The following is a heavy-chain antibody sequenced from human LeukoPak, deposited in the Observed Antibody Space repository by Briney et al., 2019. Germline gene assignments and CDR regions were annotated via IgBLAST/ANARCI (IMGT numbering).Heavy chain of an antibody. Sequence: PSETLSLTCTVSGGSISSYYWSWIRQPPGKGLEWIGYIYYSGSTNYNPSLKSRVTISVDTSKNQFSLKLSSVTAADTAVYYCARVYYYDSSGYPSHFDYWGQGTLVTVSS. CDR3: ARVYYYDSSGYPSHFDY. V-gene: IGHV4-59*12. J-gene: IGHJ4*02. CDR2: IYYSGST. D-gene: IGHD3-22*01. CDR1: GGSISSYY.